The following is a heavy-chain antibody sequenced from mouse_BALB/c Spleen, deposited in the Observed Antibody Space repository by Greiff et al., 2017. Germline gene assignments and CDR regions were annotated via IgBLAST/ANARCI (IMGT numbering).Heavy chain of an antibody. D-gene: IGHD2-1*01. CDR1: GFSLTSYG. Sequence: VQVVESGPGLVAPSQSLSITCTVSGFSLTSYGVHWVRQPPGKGLEWLGVIWAGGSTNYNSALMSRLSISKDNSKSQVFLKMNSLQTDDTAMYYCAREGDGNYSWFAYWGQGTLVTVSA. J-gene: IGHJ3*01. CDR2: IWAGGST. V-gene: IGHV2-9*02. CDR3: AREGDGNYSWFAY.